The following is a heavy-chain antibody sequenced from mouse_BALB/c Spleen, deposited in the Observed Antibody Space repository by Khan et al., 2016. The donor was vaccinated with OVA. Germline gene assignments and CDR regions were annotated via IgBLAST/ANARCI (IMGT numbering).Heavy chain of an antibody. J-gene: IGHJ4*01. V-gene: IGHV3-2*02. D-gene: IGHD2-3*01. CDR3: ARDGSRYNYAMDY. CDR1: GYSITSDYA. Sequence: EVQLQESGPGLVKPSQSLSLTCTVTGYSITSDYAWNWIRQFPGNKLEWMGYISYSGSTNYNPSLKSRISITRDTSKNQFFLQLNSVTTEDTATYYCARDGSRYNYAMDYWGQGTSVTGPS. CDR2: ISYSGST.